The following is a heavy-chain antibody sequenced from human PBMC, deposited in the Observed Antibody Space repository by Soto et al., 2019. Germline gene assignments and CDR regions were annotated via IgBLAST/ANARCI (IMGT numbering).Heavy chain of an antibody. V-gene: IGHV4-59*01. CDR3: ARDPWREVAGPTYGMDV. J-gene: IGHJ6*02. CDR2: IYYSGST. D-gene: IGHD6-19*01. CDR1: GGSISSYY. Sequence: PSETLSLTCTVSGGSISSYYWSWIRQPPGKGLEWIGYIYYSGSTNYNPSLKSRVTISVDTSKNQFSLKLSSVTAADTAVYYCARDPWREVAGPTYGMDVWGQGTTVTVSS.